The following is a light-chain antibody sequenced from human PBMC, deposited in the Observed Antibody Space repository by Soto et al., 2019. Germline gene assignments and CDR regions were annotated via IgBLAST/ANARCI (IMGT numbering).Light chain of an antibody. CDR2: GAS. Sequence: EVAMTQSPATLSVSPGERATLSCRASQSVSGRLAWYQQKRGQAPRLLIHGASTRATGISGRFSGSGSGTEFTLTISSLQSEDFAVYYCRQYDNWPLTFGGGTKVDIK. CDR3: RQYDNWPLT. J-gene: IGKJ4*01. V-gene: IGKV3-15*01. CDR1: QSVSGR.